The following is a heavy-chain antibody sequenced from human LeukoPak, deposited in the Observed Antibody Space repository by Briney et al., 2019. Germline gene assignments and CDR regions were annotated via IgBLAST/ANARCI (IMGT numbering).Heavy chain of an antibody. CDR1: GFTFSRYD. V-gene: IGHV3-30*02. CDR2: IRFDGSNR. CDR3: VGDSDF. J-gene: IGHJ4*02. Sequence: PGGSLRLSCAASGFTFSRYDMDWVRQAPGKGLEWVAFIRFDGSNRYYADSVKGRFTISRDNSKNTLYLQMNSLRIEDTAVYYCVGDSDFWGQGTLVTVSS.